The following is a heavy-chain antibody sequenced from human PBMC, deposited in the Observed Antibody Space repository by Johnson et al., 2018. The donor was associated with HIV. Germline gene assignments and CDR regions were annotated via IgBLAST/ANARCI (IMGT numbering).Heavy chain of an antibody. CDR1: GFTFSSYA. V-gene: IGHV3-30*18. CDR3: AKERRAPRAFDI. CDR2: ISYDGSSK. J-gene: IGHJ3*02. Sequence: QVQLVESGGGVVQPGRSLRLSCAASGFTFSSYAMHWVRQAPGKGLEWVAVISYDGSSKYYADSVKGRFTISRDNSKSTFFLQMNSLTPEDTGVYYCAKERRAPRAFDIWGQGTMVTVSS.